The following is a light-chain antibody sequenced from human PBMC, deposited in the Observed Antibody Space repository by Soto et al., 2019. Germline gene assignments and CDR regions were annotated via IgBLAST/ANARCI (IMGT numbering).Light chain of an antibody. Sequence: QSVLTQPASVSGSPGQSITISCTGTSSDVGNYNLVSWYQQHPGKAPKVLIYEASKRPSGVSNRFSGSKSGNTASLTISGLQAEDEAEYYCCAYAGGSIYAFGPGTKVTVL. CDR1: SSDVGNYNL. CDR2: EAS. V-gene: IGLV2-23*01. J-gene: IGLJ1*01. CDR3: CAYAGGSIYA.